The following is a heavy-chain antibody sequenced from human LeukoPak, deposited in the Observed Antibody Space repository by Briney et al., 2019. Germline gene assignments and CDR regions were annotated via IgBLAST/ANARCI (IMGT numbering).Heavy chain of an antibody. J-gene: IGHJ4*02. V-gene: IGHV3-7*03. CDR1: GFTFSSYW. D-gene: IGHD1-26*01. CDR2: IKQDGSEK. Sequence: GGSLRLSCAASGFTFSSYWMSWVRQAPGKGLEWVANIKQDGSEKYYVDSVKGRFTISRDNAKNSLYLQMNSLRAEDTAVYYCAKVRVGATLRYFDYWGQGTLVTVSS. CDR3: AKVRVGATLRYFDY.